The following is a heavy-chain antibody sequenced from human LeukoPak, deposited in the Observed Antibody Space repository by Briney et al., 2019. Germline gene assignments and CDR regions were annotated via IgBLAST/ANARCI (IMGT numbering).Heavy chain of an antibody. J-gene: IGHJ6*02. V-gene: IGHV1-18*01. Sequence: ASVKVSCKASGYTFTSYGISWVRQAPGQGLEWMGWISAYNGNTNYAQKLQGRVTMTTDTSTSTAYMELRSPRSDDTAVYYCARDSSSWYTGNYYYYYGMDVWGQGTTVTVSS. CDR1: GYTFTSYG. CDR3: ARDSSSWYTGNYYYYYGMDV. CDR2: ISAYNGNT. D-gene: IGHD6-13*01.